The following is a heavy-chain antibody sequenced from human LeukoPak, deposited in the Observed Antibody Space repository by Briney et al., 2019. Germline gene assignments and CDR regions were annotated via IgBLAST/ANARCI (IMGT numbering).Heavy chain of an antibody. CDR3: ARDIGGSYTAIDY. J-gene: IGHJ4*02. CDR1: GFTFSSYS. Sequence: PGGSLRLSCAASGFTFSSYSMNWVRQAPGKGLEGVSFISSSSSHINYAASVKGRFTISRDNHRNSLYLQMNSLRAEETAVYYCARDIGGSYTAIDYWGQGTLVTVSS. CDR2: ISSSSSHI. D-gene: IGHD1-26*01. V-gene: IGHV3-21*01.